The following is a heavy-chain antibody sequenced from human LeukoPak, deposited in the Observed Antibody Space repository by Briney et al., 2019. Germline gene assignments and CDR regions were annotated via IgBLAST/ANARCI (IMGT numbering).Heavy chain of an antibody. CDR1: GYTFTSYG. D-gene: IGHD6-13*01. V-gene: IGHV1-18*01. J-gene: IGHJ4*02. CDR2: ISAYNGNT. CDR3: ARDLVVAAAGIWSKFDH. Sequence: ASVKVSCKASGYTFTSYGISWVRQAPGQGLEWMGWISAYNGNTNYAQKLQGRVTMTTDTSTSTAYMELRSLRSDDTAVYYCARDLVVAAAGIWSKFDHWGQGTLVTVSS.